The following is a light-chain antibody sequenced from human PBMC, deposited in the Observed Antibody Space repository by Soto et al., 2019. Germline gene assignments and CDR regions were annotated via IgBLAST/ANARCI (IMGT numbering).Light chain of an antibody. CDR1: QSVASY. CDR3: QQRSNWPPYT. J-gene: IGKJ2*01. CDR2: DTA. V-gene: IGKV3-11*01. Sequence: EIVLTQSPATLSLSPGERATLSCRASQSVASYLAWYQQKTAQAATRLLIDTAYSATGSPARFSGGGYGTEFTLTISSLEEEEVAVFYCQQRSNWPPYTLGQGTKLEIK.